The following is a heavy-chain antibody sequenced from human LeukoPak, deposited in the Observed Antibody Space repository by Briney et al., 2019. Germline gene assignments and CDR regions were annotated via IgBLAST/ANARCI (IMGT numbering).Heavy chain of an antibody. Sequence: ASVKVSCKASGYTFTNCDISWVRQAPGQGLEWMGWINPNSGVTDYAQKFQGRVTMTRDTSISTAYMELSRLTSDDTAVYYCARGREVAGTVGYWGHGTLVTVSS. J-gene: IGHJ4*01. CDR2: INPNSGVT. V-gene: IGHV1-2*02. CDR3: ARGREVAGTVGY. CDR1: GYTFTNCD. D-gene: IGHD6-19*01.